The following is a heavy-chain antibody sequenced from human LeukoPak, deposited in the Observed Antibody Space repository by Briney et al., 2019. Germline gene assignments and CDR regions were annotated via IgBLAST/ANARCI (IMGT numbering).Heavy chain of an antibody. CDR1: GFTFSSYW. D-gene: IGHD2-2*01. CDR2: ISSSSSYI. CDR3: ARDLAQLPYASPYFDY. V-gene: IGHV3-21*01. J-gene: IGHJ4*02. Sequence: PGGSLRLSCAASGFTFSSYWMNWVRQAPGKGLEWVSSISSSSSYIYYADSVKGRFTISRDNAKNSLYLQMNSLRAEDTAVYYCARDLAQLPYASPYFDYWGQGTLVTVSS.